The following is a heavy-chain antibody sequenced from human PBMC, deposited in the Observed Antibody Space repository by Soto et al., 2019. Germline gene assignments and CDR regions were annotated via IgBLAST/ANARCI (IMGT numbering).Heavy chain of an antibody. CDR2: VYSSGST. J-gene: IGHJ4*02. D-gene: IGHD1-26*01. V-gene: IGHV4-30-4*01. Sequence: PSETLSLTCTVSGGSIRSADYYWNWIRQAPGKGLEWIGCVYSSGSTYYNLSLRGRFTISIDTSKNQFSLKMSSVTAADTAVFYCARGGEGNSGYFDYWGRGALVTVPQ. CDR1: GGSIRSADYY. CDR3: ARGGEGNSGYFDY.